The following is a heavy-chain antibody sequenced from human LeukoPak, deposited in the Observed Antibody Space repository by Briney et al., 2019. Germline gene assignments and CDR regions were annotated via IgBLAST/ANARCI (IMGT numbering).Heavy chain of an antibody. D-gene: IGHD3-10*01. CDR1: GFTFDDYA. Sequence: QPGRSLRLSCAASGFTFDDYAMHWVRQAPGKGLERVSGISWNSGSIGYADSVKGRFTISRDNAKNSLYLQMNSLRAEDTALYYCAKDGNYYGSGSYYNHWGQGTLVTVSS. J-gene: IGHJ5*02. V-gene: IGHV3-9*01. CDR2: ISWNSGSI. CDR3: AKDGNYYGSGSYYNH.